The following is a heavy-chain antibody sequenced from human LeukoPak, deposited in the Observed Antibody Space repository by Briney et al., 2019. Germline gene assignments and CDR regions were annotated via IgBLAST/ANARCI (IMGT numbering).Heavy chain of an antibody. CDR1: GFTFSAHY. J-gene: IGHJ6*02. Sequence: GGSLSLSSAASGFTFSAHYMDWVRQTPGKEREGGGLHRVGASNHTPEYAGCVKSSFGISRDDSKNSVHLQMNSLKTEYTAVYYCASDWPNSRSWLGCAWGQGTTVIVSS. V-gene: IGHV3-72*01. D-gene: IGHD6-13*01. CDR3: ASDWPNSRSWLGCA. CDR2: HRVGASNHTP.